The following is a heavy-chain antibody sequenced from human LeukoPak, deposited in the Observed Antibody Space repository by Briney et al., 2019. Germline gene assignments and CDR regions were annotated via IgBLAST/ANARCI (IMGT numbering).Heavy chain of an antibody. CDR2: MNPNSGNT. V-gene: IGHV1-8*01. CDR3: ARLALNAPDY. J-gene: IGHJ4*02. CDR1: GYTFTSYV. Sequence: ASVKVSCKASGYTFTSYVINWVRQATGQGLEWMGWMNPNSGNTGYAQKFQGRVTMTRNTSISTAYMELSSLRSDDTAVYYCARLALNAPDYWGQGTLVTVSS. D-gene: IGHD1-1*01.